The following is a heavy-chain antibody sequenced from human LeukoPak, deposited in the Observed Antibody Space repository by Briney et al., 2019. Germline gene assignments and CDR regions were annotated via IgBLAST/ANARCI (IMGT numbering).Heavy chain of an antibody. V-gene: IGHV3-23*01. J-gene: IGHJ4*02. CDR3: ARDWNYYYYDSSGYYPLDY. CDR1: GFTFSSYA. Sequence: PGGSLRLSCAASGFTFSSYAMSWVRQAPGKGLEWVSAISGSGGSTYYADSVKGRFTISRDNSKNTLYLQMNSLRAEDTAVYYCARDWNYYYYDSSGYYPLDYWGQGTLVTVSS. D-gene: IGHD3-22*01. CDR2: ISGSGGST.